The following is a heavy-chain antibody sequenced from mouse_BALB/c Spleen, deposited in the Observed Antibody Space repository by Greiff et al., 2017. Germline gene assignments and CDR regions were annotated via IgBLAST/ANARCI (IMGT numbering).Heavy chain of an antibody. V-gene: IGHV2-9*02. D-gene: IGHD1-1*01. J-gene: IGHJ4*01. CDR2: IWAGGST. Sequence: VQLVESGPGLVAPSQSLSITCTVSGFSLTSYGVHWVRQPPGKGLEWLGVIWAGGSTNYNSALMSRLSISKDNSKSQVFLKMNSLQTDDTAMYYCARELFYGYAMDYWGQGTSVTVSS. CDR3: ARELFYGYAMDY. CDR1: GFSLTSYG.